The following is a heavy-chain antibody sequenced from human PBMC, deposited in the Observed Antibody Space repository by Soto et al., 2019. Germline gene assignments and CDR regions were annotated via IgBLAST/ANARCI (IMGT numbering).Heavy chain of an antibody. J-gene: IGHJ6*02. CDR3: AAPRDEYGSGISWFTYGMDV. CDR1: GFTFSDYA. V-gene: IGHV3-23*01. D-gene: IGHD3-10*01. CDR2: LNGAGGST. Sequence: GGSLRLSCLASGFTFSDYAMTWVRHVPGRGLEWVSSLNGAGGSTYYADSVRGRFTISRDNSQNTLFLQMNRLTVDDTAIYYCAAPRDEYGSGISWFTYGMDVWGQGTTVTVSS.